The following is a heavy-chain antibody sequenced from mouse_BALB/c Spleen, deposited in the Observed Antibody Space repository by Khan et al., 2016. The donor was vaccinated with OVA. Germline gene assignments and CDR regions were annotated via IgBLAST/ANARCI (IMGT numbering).Heavy chain of an antibody. D-gene: IGHD2-4*01. CDR3: AKSGGAGYDYDCDN. CDR1: GYTVTDYN. J-gene: IGHJ2*01. Sequence: IQLVQSGPELVKPGASVQISCKASGYTVTDYNMHWVKQSHGKSLEWIGYVYPYNGGTAYSHKFKSKATLTVDISSSTAYMELRSLTSEVSAVGYCAKSGGAGYDYDCDNWGQGTTLTVSS. V-gene: IGHV1S29*02. CDR2: VYPYNGGT.